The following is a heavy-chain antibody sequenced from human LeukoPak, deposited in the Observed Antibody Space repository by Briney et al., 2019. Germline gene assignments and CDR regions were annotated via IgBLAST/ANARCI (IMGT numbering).Heavy chain of an antibody. V-gene: IGHV4-59*01. D-gene: IGHD3-22*01. CDR3: AAYSRSPDYFDH. CDR2: IHYSGST. J-gene: IGHJ4*02. Sequence: SETLSLTCTVSGGSISSYYWSWIRQPPGRGLEWIGYIHYSGSTSYNPSLKSRLTISVDTSQNQFSLRLASVTAADTAVYYCAAYSRSPDYFDHWGQGTLVTVSS. CDR1: GGSISSYY.